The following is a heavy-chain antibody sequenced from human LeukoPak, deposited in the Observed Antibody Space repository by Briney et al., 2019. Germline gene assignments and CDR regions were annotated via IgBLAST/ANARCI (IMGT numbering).Heavy chain of an antibody. Sequence: AGSLRLSCAASGFTFSSYSMNWVRQAPGKGLEWVSSSSSSYIYYADSVKGRFTISRDNAKNSLYLQMNSLRAEDTAVYYCARGYSGYANFDYWGQGTLVTVSS. J-gene: IGHJ4*02. CDR1: GFTFSSYS. CDR3: ARGYSGYANFDY. V-gene: IGHV3-21*01. CDR2: SSSSYI. D-gene: IGHD5-12*01.